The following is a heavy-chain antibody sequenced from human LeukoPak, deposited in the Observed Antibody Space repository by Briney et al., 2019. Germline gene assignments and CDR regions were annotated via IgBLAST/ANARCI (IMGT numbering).Heavy chain of an antibody. D-gene: IGHD3-22*01. Sequence: GGSLRLSCAASGFTFSTYNMNWVRQAPGKGLEWVSSISSNSNYIYYADSVKGRFTISRDNAKNSLYLQMNSLRAEDTAVYYCAKDPTHFRVWDDYDNTRLNYWGQGTLVTVSS. CDR3: AKDPTHFRVWDDYDNTRLNY. J-gene: IGHJ4*02. CDR1: GFTFSTYN. CDR2: ISSNSNYI. V-gene: IGHV3-21*01.